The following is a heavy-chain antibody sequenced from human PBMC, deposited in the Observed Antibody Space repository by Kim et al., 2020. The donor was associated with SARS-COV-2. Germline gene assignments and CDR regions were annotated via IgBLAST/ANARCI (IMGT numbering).Heavy chain of an antibody. J-gene: IGHJ4*02. D-gene: IGHD1-26*01. CDR3: ARVLVRAMAFDY. V-gene: IGHV4-61*01. Sequence: SETLSLTCTVSGGSVSSGSYYWSWIRQPPGKGLEWIGYIYYSGSTNYNPSLKSRVTISVDTSKNQFSLKLSSVTAADTAVYYCARVLVRAMAFDYWGQGTLVTVSS. CDR1: GGSVSSGSYY. CDR2: IYYSGST.